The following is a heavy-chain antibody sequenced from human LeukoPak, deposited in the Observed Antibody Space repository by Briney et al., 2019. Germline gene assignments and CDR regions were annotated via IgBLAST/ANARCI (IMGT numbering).Heavy chain of an antibody. CDR1: GFTFSSYW. J-gene: IGHJ4*02. CDR2: IKQDGSEK. CDR3: AKDQYYYGSGSYHY. V-gene: IGHV3-7*03. D-gene: IGHD3-10*01. Sequence: GGSLRLSCAASGFTFSSYWMSWVRQAPGKGLEWVANIKQDGSEKYYVDSVKGRFIISRDNAKNSLYLQMNSLRAEDTAVYYCAKDQYYYGSGSYHYWGQGTLVTVSS.